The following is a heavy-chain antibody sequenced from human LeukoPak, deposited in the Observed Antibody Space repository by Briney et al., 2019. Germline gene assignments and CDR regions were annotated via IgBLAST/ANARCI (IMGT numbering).Heavy chain of an antibody. CDR3: ARWGPTYYYYYMDV. Sequence: PGESLKISCKGSGYSFTSYGISWVRQAPGQGLEWMGWISAYNGNTNYAQKLQGRVTMTTDTSTSTAYMELRSLRSDDTAVYYCARWGPTYYYYYMDVWGKGTTVTVSS. J-gene: IGHJ6*03. CDR2: ISAYNGNT. V-gene: IGHV1-18*01. CDR1: GYSFTSYG. D-gene: IGHD3-16*01.